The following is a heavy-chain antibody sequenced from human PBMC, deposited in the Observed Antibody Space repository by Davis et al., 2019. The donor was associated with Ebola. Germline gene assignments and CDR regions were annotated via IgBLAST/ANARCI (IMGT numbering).Heavy chain of an antibody. CDR3: TLLQEHL. CDR2: ISGSGGST. J-gene: IGHJ6*01. Sequence: PGGSLRLSCAASGFTFSSYAMSWVRQAPGKGLEWVSGISGSGGSTYYADSVKGRFTISRDNSKNTLYLQMSSLHQGPIGLPPGTLLQEHLWG. CDR1: GFTFSSYA. V-gene: IGHV3-23*01.